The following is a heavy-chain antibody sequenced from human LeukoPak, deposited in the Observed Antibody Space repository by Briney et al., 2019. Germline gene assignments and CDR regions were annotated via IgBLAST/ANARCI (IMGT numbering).Heavy chain of an antibody. CDR2: VYHSGST. D-gene: IGHD2-15*01. V-gene: IGHV4-38-2*02. CDR1: GYSFSSGYY. J-gene: IGHJ5*02. CDR3: ARDNVVVVTATPTSGLDP. Sequence: PSETLSLTCAVSGYSFSSGYYWGWIRQPPGKGLEWIGSVYHSGSTYYNPSLKSRVTISVDTSKNHFSLNLSSVTAADTAVYYCARDNVVVVTATPTSGLDPWGQGTLVTVSS.